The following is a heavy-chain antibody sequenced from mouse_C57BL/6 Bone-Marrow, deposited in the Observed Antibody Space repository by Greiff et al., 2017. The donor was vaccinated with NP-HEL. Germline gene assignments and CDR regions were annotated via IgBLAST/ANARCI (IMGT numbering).Heavy chain of an antibody. D-gene: IGHD2-3*01. CDR1: GYTFTSYW. CDR2: IHPNSGST. Sequence: QVQLQQPGAELVKPGASVKMSCKASGYTFTSYWITWVKQRPGQGLEWIGMIHPNSGSTNYNEKFESKATLTVDKSSSTAYMQLSSLTSEDSAVYYCARDGFRWLLPFDVWGTGTTVTVSS. CDR3: ARDGFRWLLPFDV. V-gene: IGHV1-64*01. J-gene: IGHJ1*03.